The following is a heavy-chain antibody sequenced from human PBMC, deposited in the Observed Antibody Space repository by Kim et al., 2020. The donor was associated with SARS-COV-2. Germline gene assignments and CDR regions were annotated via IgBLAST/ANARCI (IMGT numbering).Heavy chain of an antibody. J-gene: IGHJ4*02. D-gene: IGHD6-13*01. Sequence: GGSLRLSCAASGFTFDDYAMHWVRQAPGKGLEWVSGISWNSGSIGYADSVKGRFTISRDNAKNSLYLQMNSLRAEDTALYYCAASLQGSPLFDYWGQGTL. CDR3: AASLQGSPLFDY. CDR2: ISWNSGSI. CDR1: GFTFDDYA. V-gene: IGHV3-9*01.